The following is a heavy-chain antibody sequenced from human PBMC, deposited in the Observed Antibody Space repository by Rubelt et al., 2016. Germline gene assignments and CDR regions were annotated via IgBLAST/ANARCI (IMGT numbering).Heavy chain of an antibody. V-gene: IGHV3-33*01. J-gene: IGHJ4*02. Sequence: GKGLEWVAVIWYDGSNKYYADSVKGRFTISRDNSKNTLYLQMNSLRAEDTAVYYCARVLGGPYYFDYWGQGTLVTVSS. CDR2: IWYDGSNK. CDR3: ARVLGGPYYFDY. D-gene: IGHD2-15*01.